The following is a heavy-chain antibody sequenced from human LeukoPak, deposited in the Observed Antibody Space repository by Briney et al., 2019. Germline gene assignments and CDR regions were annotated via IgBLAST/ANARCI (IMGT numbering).Heavy chain of an antibody. D-gene: IGHD3-10*01. CDR3: ARDRGSPDSFDI. J-gene: IGHJ3*02. V-gene: IGHV3-74*01. CDR2: INGDGSGT. Sequence: GGSLRLSCAASGFTFGIYWMYWVRQAPGQGLVWVSRINGDGSGTVYADSVKGRFTMSRDNAKNTLYLQMNSLRAEDTAVYYCARDRGSPDSFDIWGRGTMVTVSS. CDR1: GFTFGIYW.